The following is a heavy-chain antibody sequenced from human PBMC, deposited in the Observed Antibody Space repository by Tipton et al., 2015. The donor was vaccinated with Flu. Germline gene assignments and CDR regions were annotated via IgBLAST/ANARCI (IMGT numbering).Heavy chain of an antibody. CDR2: ISWNSGNI. CDR3: AKDRGDSSGYYVDY. D-gene: IGHD3-22*01. CDR1: GFTFDDYA. V-gene: IGHV3-9*01. J-gene: IGHJ4*02. Sequence: SLRLSCAASGFTFDDYAMHWVRQAPGKGLEWVSGISWNSGNIGYADSVKGRFTISRDNAKNSLYLQMNSLRAEDTALYYCAKDRGDSSGYYVDYWGQGTLVTVSS.